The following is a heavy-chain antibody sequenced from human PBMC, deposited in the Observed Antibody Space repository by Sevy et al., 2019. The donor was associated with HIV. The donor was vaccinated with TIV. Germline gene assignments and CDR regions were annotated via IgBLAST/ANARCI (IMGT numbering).Heavy chain of an antibody. V-gene: IGHV3-30-3*01. D-gene: IGHD2-15*01. Sequence: GGSLRLSCAASGFTFSSYAMHWVRQAPGKGLEWVAVISYDGSNKYYADSVKGRFTISRDNSKNTQYLQMNSLRAEDTAVYYCARRYCSGGNCYKGVLDYWGQGTLVTVSS. J-gene: IGHJ4*02. CDR1: GFTFSSYA. CDR2: ISYDGSNK. CDR3: ARRYCSGGNCYKGVLDY.